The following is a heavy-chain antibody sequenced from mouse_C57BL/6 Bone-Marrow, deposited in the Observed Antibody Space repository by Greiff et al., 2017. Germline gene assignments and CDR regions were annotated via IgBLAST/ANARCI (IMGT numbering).Heavy chain of an antibody. CDR3: AREGDSNYEAWFAY. CDR1: GYTFTSYW. J-gene: IGHJ3*01. D-gene: IGHD2-5*01. V-gene: IGHV1-55*01. CDR2: IYPGSGST. Sequence: QVQLQQSGAELVKPGASVKMSCKASGYTFTSYWITWVKQRPGQGLEWIGDIYPGSGSTNYNEQFKSKATLTVDTSSSTAYMQLSSLTSEDSAVYDCAREGDSNYEAWFAYWGQGTLVTVSA.